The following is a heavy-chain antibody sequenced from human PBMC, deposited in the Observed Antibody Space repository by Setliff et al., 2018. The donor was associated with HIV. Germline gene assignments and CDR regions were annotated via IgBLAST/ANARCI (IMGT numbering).Heavy chain of an antibody. J-gene: IGHJ6*04. CDR3: ASGGDLDV. CDR1: GFTFSSYA. CDR2: ISGSGGST. D-gene: IGHD3-16*01. V-gene: IGHV3-23*01. Sequence: GGSLRLSCAASGFTFSSYAMSWVRQAPGKGLEWVSAISGSGGSTYYAVSVKGRFTTSRDNSENTLYLQMNNLGVEDTALYYCASGGDLDVWGKGTTVTVSS.